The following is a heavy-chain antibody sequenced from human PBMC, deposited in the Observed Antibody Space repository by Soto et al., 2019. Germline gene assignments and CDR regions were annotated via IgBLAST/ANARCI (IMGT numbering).Heavy chain of an antibody. CDR2: IYYSGTT. V-gene: IGHV4-59*01. D-gene: IGHD3-3*01. Sequence: SETLSRTCAFYGVSFSGYYWIWIRHPPGKGLEWIGYIYYSGTTYYNPSLKSRVTISLDTSKSQFSLKLRSVTAADTAVYYCARAPNYTFWSGYPPNGMDVWGQGTTVTVSS. CDR3: ARAPNYTFWSGYPPNGMDV. J-gene: IGHJ6*02. CDR1: GVSFSGYY.